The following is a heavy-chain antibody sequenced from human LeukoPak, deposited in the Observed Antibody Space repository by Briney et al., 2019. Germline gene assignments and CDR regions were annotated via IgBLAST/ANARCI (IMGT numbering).Heavy chain of an antibody. CDR2: IWYDGSNK. CDR1: GFTFSSYG. CDR3: ARDRDLCSSTSCIRSGIDY. J-gene: IGHJ4*02. D-gene: IGHD2-2*01. Sequence: RPGGSLRLSCAASGFTFSSYGMHWVRQAPGKGLEWVAVIWYDGSNKYYADSVKGRFTISRDNSKNTLYLQMNSLRVEDTAVYYCARDRDLCSSTSCIRSGIDYWGQGTLVTVSS. V-gene: IGHV3-33*01.